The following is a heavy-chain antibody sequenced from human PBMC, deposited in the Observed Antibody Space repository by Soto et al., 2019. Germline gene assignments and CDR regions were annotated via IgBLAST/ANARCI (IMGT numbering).Heavy chain of an antibody. CDR3: ARGGIAVAGYYFHS. V-gene: IGHV4-59*01. Sequence: SETLSLTCTVSGGSISSYYWSWIRQPPGKGLEWIGYIYYSGSTNYNPSLKSRVTISVDTSKNQFSLKLSSVTAADAAVYYCARGGIAVAGYYFHSWGQGTLVTVSS. CDR2: IYYSGST. CDR1: GGSISSYY. J-gene: IGHJ4*02. D-gene: IGHD6-19*01.